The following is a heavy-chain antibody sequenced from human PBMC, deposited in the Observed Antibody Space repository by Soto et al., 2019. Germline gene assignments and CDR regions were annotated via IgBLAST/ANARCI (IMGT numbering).Heavy chain of an antibody. CDR1: GYSFTSYW. Sequence: RASLKRSCKGSGYSFTSYWISWVRQIPGKGLEWMGRIDPSDSYTNYSPSFQGHVTISADKSISTAYLQWSSLKASDTAMYYCARHRARYSSGTGYWGQGTLVTVSS. V-gene: IGHV5-10-1*01. D-gene: IGHD6-19*01. CDR3: ARHRARYSSGTGY. CDR2: IDPSDSYT. J-gene: IGHJ4*02.